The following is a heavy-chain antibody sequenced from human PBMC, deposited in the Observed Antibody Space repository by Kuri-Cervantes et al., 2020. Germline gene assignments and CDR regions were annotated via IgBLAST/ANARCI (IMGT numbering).Heavy chain of an antibody. CDR1: GFTFSSYW. CDR3: AKGDTSMVIYFDH. Sequence: GGSLRLSCAASGFTFSSYWMHWVRQAPGKGLVWVSRMDSDGSNTVYADSVKGRFTISRDNSKNTLYLRMNSLRAEDTAVYYCAKGDTSMVIYFDHWGQGTLVTVSS. D-gene: IGHD5-18*01. J-gene: IGHJ4*02. CDR2: MDSDGSNT. V-gene: IGHV3-74*01.